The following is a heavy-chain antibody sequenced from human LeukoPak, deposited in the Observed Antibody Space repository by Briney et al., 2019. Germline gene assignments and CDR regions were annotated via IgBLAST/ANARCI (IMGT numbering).Heavy chain of an antibody. V-gene: IGHV4-39*07. CDR2: IYYSGST. D-gene: IGHD2-15*01. CDR3: ARTDHCSGGSCYSPNYYMDV. Sequence: SETLSLTCTVSGGSISSSTYYWGWIRQPPGKGLEWIGSIYYSGSTYYNPSLKSRVTISVDTSKNQFSLKLSSVTAADTAVYYCARTDHCSGGSCYSPNYYMDVWGKGTTVTISS. J-gene: IGHJ6*03. CDR1: GGSISSSTYY.